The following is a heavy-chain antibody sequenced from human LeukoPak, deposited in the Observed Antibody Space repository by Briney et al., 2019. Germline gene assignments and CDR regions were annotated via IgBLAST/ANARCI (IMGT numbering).Heavy chain of an antibody. J-gene: IGHJ4*02. D-gene: IGHD1-26*01. V-gene: IGHV3-30*18. Sequence: GGSLRLSCAASGFTFSSYGMHWVRQAPGKGLEWGAVISYDGSNKYYADSVKGRFTISRDNSKNTLYLQMNSLRAEDTAVYYCAKGPIVGAIGYWGQGTLVTVSS. CDR2: ISYDGSNK. CDR3: AKGPIVGAIGY. CDR1: GFTFSSYG.